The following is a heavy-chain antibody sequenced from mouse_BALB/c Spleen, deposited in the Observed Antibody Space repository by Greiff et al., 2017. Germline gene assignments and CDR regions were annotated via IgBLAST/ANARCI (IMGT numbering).Heavy chain of an antibody. J-gene: IGHJ4*01. Sequence: EVKLLESGGGLVQPGGSLKLSCAASGFTFSSYSMSWVRQTPEKRLEWVAYISNGGGSTYYPDTVKGRFTISRDNAKNTLYLQMSSLTSEDTAMYYCARHLPLYAMDYWGQGTSVTVSS. CDR3: ARHLPLYAMDY. CDR1: GFTFSSYS. V-gene: IGHV5-12-2*01. CDR2: ISNGGGST. D-gene: IGHD2-10*01.